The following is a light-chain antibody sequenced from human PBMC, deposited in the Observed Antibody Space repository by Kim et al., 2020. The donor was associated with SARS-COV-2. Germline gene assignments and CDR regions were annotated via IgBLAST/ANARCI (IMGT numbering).Light chain of an antibody. CDR3: QAWDSSTHNYV. Sequence: SYELTQPPSVSVSPGQTASITCSGYKLGDKYVSWYQQKPGQSPVVVIYQDNQRPSGIPGRFSGSNSGNTATLTISGTQDMDEGDYCCQAWDSSTHNYVFGAGTKGTLL. J-gene: IGLJ1*01. V-gene: IGLV3-1*01. CDR2: QDN. CDR1: KLGDKY.